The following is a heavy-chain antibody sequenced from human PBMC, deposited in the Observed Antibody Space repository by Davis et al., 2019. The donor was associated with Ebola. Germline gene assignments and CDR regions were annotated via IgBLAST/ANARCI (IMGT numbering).Heavy chain of an antibody. D-gene: IGHD2-2*02. CDR3: ARDGSVAAIELDY. V-gene: IGHV1-18*04. J-gene: IGHJ4*02. CDR2: SSDYNDNT. Sequence: ASVKVSCKASGYTFTGYYMHWVRQAPGQGLEWLGWSSDYNDNTNYAQKFQDRVTMTTDTSTNTAYMEVRSLRSDDTAVYYCARDGSVAAIELDYWGQGTLVTVSS. CDR1: GYTFTGYY.